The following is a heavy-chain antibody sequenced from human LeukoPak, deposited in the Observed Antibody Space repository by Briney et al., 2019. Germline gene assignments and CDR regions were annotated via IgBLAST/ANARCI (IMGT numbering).Heavy chain of an antibody. CDR1: GFTFSSYG. J-gene: IGHJ6*02. D-gene: IGHD2-15*01. V-gene: IGHV3-33*01. CDR3: ARTLSYCSGGSCYRRGSYYYYYGMDV. CDR2: IWYDGSNK. Sequence: GGSLRLSCAASGFTFSSYGMHWVRQAPGKGLEWVAVIWYDGSNKYYADSVKGRFTISRDNSMNTLYLQMNSLRAEDTAVYYCARTLSYCSGGSCYRRGSYYYYYGMDVWGQGTTVTVSS.